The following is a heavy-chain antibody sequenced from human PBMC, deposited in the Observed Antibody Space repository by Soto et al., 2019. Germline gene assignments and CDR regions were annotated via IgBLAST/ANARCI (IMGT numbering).Heavy chain of an antibody. CDR3: VRIPVDTSMIYCLDH. J-gene: IGHJ5*02. V-gene: IGHV4-59*01. Sequence: PXETLCLTCTVSGYSISSYFWSWIRQPAGKGLEWIGYIYDSGNTKYNPSLKSRVIISVDRSKNLFSLKLTSVTAADTAVYYCVRIPVDTSMIYCLDHWGQGNLVTVSS. CDR2: IYDSGNT. CDR1: GYSISSYF. D-gene: IGHD5-18*01.